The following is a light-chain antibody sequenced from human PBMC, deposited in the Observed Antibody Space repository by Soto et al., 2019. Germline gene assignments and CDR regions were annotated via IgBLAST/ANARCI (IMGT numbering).Light chain of an antibody. V-gene: IGKV1-9*01. J-gene: IGKJ3*01. CDR1: QGISSS. Sequence: DIQLTQSPSFLSASLGDRVTLTCRASQGISSSLAWYQQKPGEAPNVLIYETSTLQSGVPSRFSGSGSGTEFTLTITSLQPEDFTTYYCQQLQSYPFTFGPGTKVDIK. CDR3: QQLQSYPFT. CDR2: ETS.